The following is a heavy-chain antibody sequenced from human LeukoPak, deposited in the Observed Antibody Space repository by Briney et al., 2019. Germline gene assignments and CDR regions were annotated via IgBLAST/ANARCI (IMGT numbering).Heavy chain of an antibody. CDR3: ARDHGDDYVWGTKPDAFDI. J-gene: IGHJ3*02. V-gene: IGHV3-21*01. D-gene: IGHD3-16*01. Sequence: PGGSLRLSCAASGFTFSSYSMNWVRQAPGKGLEWVSSISSSSSYIYYADSVKGRFTISRDNAKNSLYLQVNSLRAEDTAVYYCARDHGDDYVWGTKPDAFDIWGQGTMVTISS. CDR1: GFTFSSYS. CDR2: ISSSSSYI.